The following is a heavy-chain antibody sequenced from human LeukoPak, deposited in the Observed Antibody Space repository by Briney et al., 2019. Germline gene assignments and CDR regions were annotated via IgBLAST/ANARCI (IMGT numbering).Heavy chain of an antibody. V-gene: IGHV3-23*01. D-gene: IGHD2-2*02. J-gene: IGHJ3*01. CDR1: GFTFTNYA. Sequence: GGSLRFSFATPGFTFTNYAMSGVRQAPGKGREWVSAFSGSASSTYYADSVKGRFTISRDNSKNTLYLQMNSLRADDTAVYYCAMKAVPRPRLYDAFDFWGQGTVVTVSS. CDR3: AMKAVPRPRLYDAFDF. CDR2: FSGSASST.